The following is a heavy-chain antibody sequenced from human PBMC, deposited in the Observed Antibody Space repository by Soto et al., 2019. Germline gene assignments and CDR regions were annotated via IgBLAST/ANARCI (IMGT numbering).Heavy chain of an antibody. Sequence: QVQLQESGPGLVKPSQTLSLTCTVSGDSISSGGYYWTWIRQYPGKGLEWIGFSYYRGATYYNPSLKSRDTISVDTSKNQFSLKLNSVTAADTAVYYCARDLRGRGSGRFDPWGQGTPVTVSS. CDR1: GDSISSGGYY. V-gene: IGHV4-31*03. D-gene: IGHD3-10*01. CDR2: SYYRGAT. CDR3: ARDLRGRGSGRFDP. J-gene: IGHJ5*02.